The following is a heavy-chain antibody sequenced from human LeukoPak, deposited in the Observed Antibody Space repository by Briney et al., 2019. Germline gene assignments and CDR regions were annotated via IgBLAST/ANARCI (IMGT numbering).Heavy chain of an antibody. CDR2: ISYDGSNE. Sequence: PGGSLRLSCAASGFTFSSYVVHWVRHAPGKGLEWVAIISYDGSNEYYADSVKGRFTISRDNSKNTLYLQMNSLRAADTAVYYCAKDFSGYDEYFGPFKYWGPGTLVTVSS. V-gene: IGHV3-30*04. D-gene: IGHD5-12*01. CDR3: AKDFSGYDEYFGPFKY. J-gene: IGHJ4*02. CDR1: GFTFSSYV.